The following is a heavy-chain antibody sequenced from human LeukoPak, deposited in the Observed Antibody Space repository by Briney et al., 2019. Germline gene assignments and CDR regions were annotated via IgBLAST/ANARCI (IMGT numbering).Heavy chain of an antibody. V-gene: IGHV3-30*04. CDR3: ARASGVVGGPPYNYYYMDV. CDR2: ISHDGSKA. D-gene: IGHD6-19*01. Sequence: GRSLRLSCAASGFTFSTYAMEWVRQAPGEGLEWVAVISHDGSKAYYADSVKGRFTVSRDNSKNTMYLQVNSLRAEDTAVYYCARASGVVGGPPYNYYYMDVGGKGTTVTFS. J-gene: IGHJ6*03. CDR1: GFTFSTYA.